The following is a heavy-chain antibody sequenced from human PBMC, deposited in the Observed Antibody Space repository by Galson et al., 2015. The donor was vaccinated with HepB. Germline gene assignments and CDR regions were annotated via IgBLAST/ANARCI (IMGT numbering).Heavy chain of an antibody. CDR2: ISTYNHNT. V-gene: IGHV1-18*01. J-gene: IGHJ4*02. CDR1: GYTFTSHG. CDR3: ARDSGSHHPIDY. Sequence: SVKVSCKASGYTFTSHGISWVRQAPGQGLEWMGWISTYNHNTNYAEKLQGRVTMTTDTSTTTAYMELRSLISDDTAVYYCARDSGSHHPIDYWGQGTLVTVSS. D-gene: IGHD1-26*01.